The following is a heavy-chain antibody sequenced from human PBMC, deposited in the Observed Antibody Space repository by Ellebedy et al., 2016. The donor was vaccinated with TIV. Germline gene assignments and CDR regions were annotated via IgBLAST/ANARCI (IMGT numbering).Heavy chain of an antibody. CDR3: ARVYCTGGSCYGPLDY. CDR1: GITFSNYG. CDR2: IWSDGSKK. V-gene: IGHV3-33*01. J-gene: IGHJ4*02. Sequence: PGGSLRLSCAASGITFSNYGMHWVRQAPGKGLEWVAVIWSDGSKKYYAESVEGRFTISRDNSKSTLYMQMNSLRAEDTAVYYCARVYCTGGSCYGPLDYWGQGTLVTVSS. D-gene: IGHD2-15*01.